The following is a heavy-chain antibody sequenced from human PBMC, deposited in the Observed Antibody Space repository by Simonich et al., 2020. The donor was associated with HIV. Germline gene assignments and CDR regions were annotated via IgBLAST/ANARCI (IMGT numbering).Heavy chain of an antibody. CDR1: GGSFSGYY. Sequence: QVQLQQRGAGLLKPSETLTLTCAVYGGSFSGYYWRWIRQPPGKGLAWIGENNHSGSTNYNPALKSRVTISVDTSKNQFSLKLSSVTAADTAVYYCARLTAGGLGEYFQHWGQGTLVTVSS. V-gene: IGHV4-34*01. J-gene: IGHJ1*01. CDR2: NNHSGST. D-gene: IGHD6-13*01. CDR3: ARLTAGGLGEYFQH.